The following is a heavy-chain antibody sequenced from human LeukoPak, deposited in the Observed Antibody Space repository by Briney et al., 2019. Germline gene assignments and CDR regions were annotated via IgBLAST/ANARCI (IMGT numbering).Heavy chain of an antibody. V-gene: IGHV4-39*01. D-gene: IGHD4-17*01. J-gene: IGHJ4*02. CDR2: IYYSGSI. Sequence: PSETLSLTCTVSGGSISSYYWGWIRQPPGKGLEWIGSIYYSGSIYYNPSLKSRFTISVDTSKNQFSLKLSSVTAADTAVYYCARRLGYGDYFDYWGQGTLVTVSS. CDR1: GGSISSYY. CDR3: ARRLGYGDYFDY.